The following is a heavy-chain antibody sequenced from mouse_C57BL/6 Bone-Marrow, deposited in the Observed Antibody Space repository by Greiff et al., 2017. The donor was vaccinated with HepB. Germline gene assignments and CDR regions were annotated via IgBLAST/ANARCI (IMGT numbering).Heavy chain of an antibody. CDR3: ARSCDYGSSLDY. V-gene: IGHV1-81*01. CDR2: IYPRSGNT. Sequence: QVHVKQSGAELARPGASVKLSCKASGYTFTSYGISWVKQRTGQGLEWIGEIYPRSGNTYYNEKFKGKATLTADKSSSTAYMELRSLTSEDSAVYFCARSCDYGSSLDYWGQGTTLTVSS. CDR1: GYTFTSYG. D-gene: IGHD1-1*01. J-gene: IGHJ2*01.